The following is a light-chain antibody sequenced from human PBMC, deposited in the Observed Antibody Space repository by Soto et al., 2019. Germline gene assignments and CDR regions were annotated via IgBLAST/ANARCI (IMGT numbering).Light chain of an antibody. CDR3: QRYGG. V-gene: IGKV3-20*01. CDR2: SAS. J-gene: IGKJ1*01. Sequence: EIVLTQSPGTLSLSPVERATLSCRASQSVSSSHLAWYQQKPGQAPRLLIYSASSRATGIPDRFSGSGSGTDFTLTISRLKPEDFAVYYCQRYGGFGQGTKVDIK. CDR1: QSVSSSH.